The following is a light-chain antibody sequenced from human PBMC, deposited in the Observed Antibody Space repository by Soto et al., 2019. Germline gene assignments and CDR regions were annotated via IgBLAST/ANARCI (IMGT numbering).Light chain of an antibody. Sequence: EIVLTQYPGTLSLSPGERATLSYRASLRVSSSYLAWYQQKPGQAPRLHIYGASSRATGIPDRFSGSGSGTDFTLTISRLETEDFAVYYFQQYGRAFGQGIKVEI. CDR3: QQYGRA. CDR1: LRVSSSY. J-gene: IGKJ1*01. V-gene: IGKV3-20*01. CDR2: GAS.